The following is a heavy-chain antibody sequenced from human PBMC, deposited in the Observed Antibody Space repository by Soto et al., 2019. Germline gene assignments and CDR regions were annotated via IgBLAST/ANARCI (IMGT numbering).Heavy chain of an antibody. Sequence: QVQLQQSGPRLVKPSETLSLTCTVSSGPDRSHNWGWIRQPPGRGLEWIGYVYYTGDTAYNPSLRDRASISADTSTTDSSRTVNSGPAADTAVYYCVRQGIDYLHGLVDVWGQGTTVSVSS. CDR1: SGPDRSHN. CDR3: VRQGIDYLHGLVDV. CDR2: VYYTGDT. V-gene: IGHV4-59*08. J-gene: IGHJ6*02. D-gene: IGHD4-17*01.